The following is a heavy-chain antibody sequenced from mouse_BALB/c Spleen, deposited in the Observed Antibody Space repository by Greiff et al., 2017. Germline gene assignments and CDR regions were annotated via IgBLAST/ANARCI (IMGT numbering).Heavy chain of an antibody. CDR3: ATNYEADGPRV. V-gene: IGHV2-2*02. D-gene: IGHD2-4*01. CDR1: GFSLTSYG. Sequence: QVQLKQSGPGLVQPSQSLSITCTVSGFSLTSYGVHWVRQSPGKGLEWLGVIWSGGSTDYHAAFISRLSISKDNAKSQVFFKMNSLQANDTAIYYCATNYEADGPRVWGQGTLVTVSA. J-gene: IGHJ3*01. CDR2: IWSGGST.